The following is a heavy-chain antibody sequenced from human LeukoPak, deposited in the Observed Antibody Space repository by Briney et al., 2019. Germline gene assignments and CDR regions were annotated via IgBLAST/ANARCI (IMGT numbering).Heavy chain of an antibody. Sequence: SETLSLTCTVSGGSISSYYWSWIRQPAGKGLEWIGRICTSGSTNYNPSLKSRVTMSVDTSKNQFSLKLSSVTAADTAVYYCARDGSSWYTNYYYGMDVWGQGTTVTVSS. CDR3: ARDGSSWYTNYYYGMDV. D-gene: IGHD6-13*01. J-gene: IGHJ6*02. V-gene: IGHV4-4*07. CDR1: GGSISSYY. CDR2: ICTSGST.